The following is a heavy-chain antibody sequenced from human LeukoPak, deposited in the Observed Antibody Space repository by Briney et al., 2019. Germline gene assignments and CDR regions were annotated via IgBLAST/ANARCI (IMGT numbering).Heavy chain of an antibody. CDR1: GYTFTGYY. CDR2: INPNSGGT. V-gene: IGHV1-2*02. J-gene: IGHJ6*03. Sequence: GASVKVSCKASGYTFTGYYMHWVRQAPGQGLEWMGWINPNSGGTNYAQKFQGRVTMTRDTSISTAYMELSRLRSDDTAVYYCARGFTEAYYYYMDVWGKGTTVTISS. CDR3: ARGFTEAYYYYMDV.